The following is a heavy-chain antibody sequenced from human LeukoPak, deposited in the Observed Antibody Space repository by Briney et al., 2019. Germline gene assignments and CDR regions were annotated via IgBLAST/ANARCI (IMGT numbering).Heavy chain of an antibody. CDR2: IYSGGST. J-gene: IGHJ4*02. CDR1: GFTVSSNY. Sequence: GGSLRLSCAASGFTVSSNYMSWVRQAPGKGLELVSVIYSGGSTYYADSVKGRFTISRDNSKNTLYLQMNSLRAEDTAVYYCARALYDSSGYYSHFDYWGQGTLVTVSS. CDR3: ARALYDSSGYYSHFDY. D-gene: IGHD3-22*01. V-gene: IGHV3-66*01.